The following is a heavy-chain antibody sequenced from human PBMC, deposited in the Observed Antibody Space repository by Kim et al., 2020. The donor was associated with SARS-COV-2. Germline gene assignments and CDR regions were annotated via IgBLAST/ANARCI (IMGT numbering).Heavy chain of an antibody. D-gene: IGHD3-22*01. J-gene: IGHJ4*02. V-gene: IGHV3-7*01. CDR3: ARSPRYYYDSSGFDY. Sequence: GGSLRLSCAASGFTFSSYWMSWVRQAPGKGLEWVANIKQDGSEKYYVDSVKGRFTISRDNAKNSLYLQMNSLRAEDTAVYYCARSPRYYYDSSGFDYWGQGTLVTVSS. CDR1: GFTFSSYW. CDR2: IKQDGSEK.